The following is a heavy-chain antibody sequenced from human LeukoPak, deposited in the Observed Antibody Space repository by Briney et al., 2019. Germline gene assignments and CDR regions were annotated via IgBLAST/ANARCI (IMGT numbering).Heavy chain of an antibody. D-gene: IGHD3-16*01. V-gene: IGHV4-34*01. J-gene: IGHJ4*02. CDR2: INHSGST. CDR3: ARGRGGTFDY. CDR1: GGSFSGYY. Sequence: SETLSLTCAVHGGSFSGYYWSWIRQPPGKGLEWIGEINHSGSTNYNPSLKSRVTISVDTSKNQFSLKLSSVTAADTAVYYCARGRGGTFDYWGQGTLVTVSS.